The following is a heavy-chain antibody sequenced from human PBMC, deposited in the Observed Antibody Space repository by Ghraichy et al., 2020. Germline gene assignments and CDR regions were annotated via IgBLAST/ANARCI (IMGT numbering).Heavy chain of an antibody. CDR2: ISDSGGNT. V-gene: IGHV3-23*01. J-gene: IGHJ4*02. CDR3: AKRGAYEVVAGFDC. CDR1: GFTFSNYG. Sequence: LRLSCAASGFTFSNYGMNWVRQAPGKGLEWVSSISDSGGNTYYADSVKGRFTISRDNPKKTVYLQINSLRVEDTAVYYCAKRGAYEVVAGFDCWGQGTRVTVSS. D-gene: IGHD2-15*01.